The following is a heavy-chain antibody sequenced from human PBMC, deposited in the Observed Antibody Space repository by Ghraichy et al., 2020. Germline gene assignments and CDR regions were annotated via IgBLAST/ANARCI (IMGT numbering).Heavy chain of an antibody. CDR3: ARGITIFGVVIAPPS. CDR2: IYYSGST. Sequence: SQTLSLTCTVSGGSISSSSYYWGWIRQPPGKGLEWIGSIYYSGSTYYNPSLKSRVTISVDTSKNQFSLKLSSVTAADTAVYYCARGITIFGVVIAPPSWGQGTLVTVSS. D-gene: IGHD3-3*01. V-gene: IGHV4-39*01. J-gene: IGHJ4*02. CDR1: GGSISSSSYY.